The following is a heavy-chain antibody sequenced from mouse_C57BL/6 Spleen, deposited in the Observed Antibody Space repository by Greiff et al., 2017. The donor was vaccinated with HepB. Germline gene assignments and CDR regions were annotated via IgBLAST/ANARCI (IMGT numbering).Heavy chain of an antibody. D-gene: IGHD2-4*01. CDR2: IDPNSGGT. J-gene: IGHJ4*01. CDR3: ARGPYDYDVGDAMDY. V-gene: IGHV1-72*01. CDR1: GYTFTSYW. Sequence: QVQLKESGAELVKPGASVKLSCKASGYTFTSYWMHWVKQRPGRGLEWIGRIDPNSGGTKYNEKFKSKATLTVDKPSSTAYMQLSSLTSEDSAVYYCARGPYDYDVGDAMDYWGQGTSVTVSS.